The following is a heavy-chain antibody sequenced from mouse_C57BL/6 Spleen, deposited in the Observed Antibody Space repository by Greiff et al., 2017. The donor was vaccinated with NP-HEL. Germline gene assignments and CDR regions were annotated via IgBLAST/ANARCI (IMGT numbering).Heavy chain of an antibody. D-gene: IGHD2-4*01. V-gene: IGHV3-6*01. CDR2: ISYDGSN. CDR3: ARGGDYVDY. CDR1: GYSITSGYY. Sequence: DVQLQESGPGLVKPSQSLSLTCSVTGYSITSGYYWNWIRQFPGNKLEWMGYISYDGSNNSNPSLNNRISITLDTYKNQFFLKLNSVTTEDTATYYCARGGDYVDYWGQGTTLTVSS. J-gene: IGHJ2*01.